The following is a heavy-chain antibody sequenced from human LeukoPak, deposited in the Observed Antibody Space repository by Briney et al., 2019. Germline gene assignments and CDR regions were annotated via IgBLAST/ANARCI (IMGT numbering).Heavy chain of an antibody. J-gene: IGHJ4*02. Sequence: GGSLRLSCAASGFTFSSYAMHWVRQAPGKGLKWVAVISYDGSNKYYADSVKGRFTISRDNSKNTLYLQMNSLRAEDTAVYYCASFVAYGSGSPDNWGQGTLVTVSS. D-gene: IGHD3-10*01. CDR3: ASFVAYGSGSPDN. CDR2: ISYDGSNK. V-gene: IGHV3-30-3*01. CDR1: GFTFSSYA.